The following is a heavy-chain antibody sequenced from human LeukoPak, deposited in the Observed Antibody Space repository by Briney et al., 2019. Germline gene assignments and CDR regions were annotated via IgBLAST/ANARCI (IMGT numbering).Heavy chain of an antibody. Sequence: GTSLRLSCAASGFTFSFYGIHWVRQAPSKGLEWVAVISDDGSTKYYSDSVKGRFTVSRDNSKDTLYLQMNSLTTEDTAVYYCAKDRYYDIRGRLDPWGQGTLVTVSS. V-gene: IGHV3-30*18. J-gene: IGHJ5*02. CDR2: ISDDGSTK. CDR3: AKDRYYDIRGRLDP. D-gene: IGHD3-10*02. CDR1: GFTFSFYG.